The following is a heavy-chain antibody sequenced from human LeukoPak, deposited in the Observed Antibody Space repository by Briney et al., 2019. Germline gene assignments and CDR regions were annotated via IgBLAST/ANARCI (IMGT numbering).Heavy chain of an antibody. CDR1: GGSFSGYY. D-gene: IGHD3-9*01. CDR2: INHSGST. J-gene: IGHJ5*02. V-gene: IGHV4-34*01. CDR3: ARRSLYILRDWFDP. Sequence: PSETLSLTCAVYGGSFSGYYWSWIRQPPGKGLEWIGEINHSGSTNYNPSLKSRVTISVDTSKNQFSLKLSSVTAADTAVYYCARRSLYILRDWFDPWGQGTLVTVSS.